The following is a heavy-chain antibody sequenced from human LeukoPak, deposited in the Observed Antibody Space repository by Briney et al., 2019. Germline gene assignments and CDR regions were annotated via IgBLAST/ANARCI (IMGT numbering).Heavy chain of an antibody. CDR1: GYTLTELS. CDR2: FDPEDGET. J-gene: IGHJ3*02. Sequence: ASVKVSCKVSGYTLTELSMHWVRQAPGKGLEWMGGFDPEDGETIYAQKFQGRVTTTEDTSTDTAYMELSSLRSEDTAVYYCATDLLLIVGATSSFAFDIWGQGTMVTVSS. D-gene: IGHD1-26*01. CDR3: ATDLLLIVGATSSFAFDI. V-gene: IGHV1-24*01.